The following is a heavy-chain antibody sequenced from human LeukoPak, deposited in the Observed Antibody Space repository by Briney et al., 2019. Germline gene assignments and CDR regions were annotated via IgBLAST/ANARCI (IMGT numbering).Heavy chain of an antibody. CDR1: GGSISSGGYY. D-gene: IGHD3-10*01. CDR2: IYYSGST. V-gene: IGHV4-31*03. CDR3: ARDHYYGSGSLPFDYGMDV. J-gene: IGHJ6*02. Sequence: PSQTLSLTCTVSGGSISSGGYYWGWIRQHPGKGLEWIGYIYYSGSTYYNPSLKSRVTISVDTTKNHFSLKLSSVTAADTAVYYCARDHYYGSGSLPFDYGMDVWGQGTTVTVSS.